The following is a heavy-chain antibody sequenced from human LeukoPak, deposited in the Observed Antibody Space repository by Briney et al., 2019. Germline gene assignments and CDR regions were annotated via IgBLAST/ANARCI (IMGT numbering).Heavy chain of an antibody. CDR1: GFTFSSYA. D-gene: IGHD1-1*01. Sequence: GGSLRLSCAASGFTFSSYAMSWVRQAPGKGLEWVSGILDSGYSTYYANSVKGRFTISRDNSENTLYLQLHSLRPEDTAVYYCARARMESVGYYYYMDVWGEGTTVTVSS. J-gene: IGHJ6*03. V-gene: IGHV3-23*01. CDR2: ILDSGYST. CDR3: ARARMESVGYYYYMDV.